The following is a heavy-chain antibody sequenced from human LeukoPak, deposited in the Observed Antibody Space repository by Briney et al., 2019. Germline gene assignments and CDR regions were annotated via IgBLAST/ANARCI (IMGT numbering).Heavy chain of an antibody. D-gene: IGHD5-12*01. Sequence: ASVKVSCKVSGHTLTELTMHWVRQAAGKGLEWMGGFDPEDGEVIYAQKLQGRVAMTEDTSTDTAYMELSSLRSEDTAVYYCAVDAGRGGYTDYWGQGTLVTVSS. CDR3: AVDAGRGGYTDY. CDR2: FDPEDGEV. CDR1: GHTLTELT. J-gene: IGHJ4*02. V-gene: IGHV1-24*01.